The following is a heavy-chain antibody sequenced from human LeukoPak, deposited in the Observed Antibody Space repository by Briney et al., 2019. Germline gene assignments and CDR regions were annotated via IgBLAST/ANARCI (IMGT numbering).Heavy chain of an antibody. V-gene: IGHV1-2*02. Sequence: ASVKVSCKASGYTFTGYYMDWVRQAPGQGLEWMGWINPNSGGTNYAQKFQGRVTMTRDTSISTAYMELRRLRSDDTAVYYCQITPITGTTTVFDYWGQGTLVTVSS. D-gene: IGHD1-7*01. J-gene: IGHJ4*02. CDR1: GYTFTGYY. CDR3: QITPITGTTTVFDY. CDR2: INPNSGGT.